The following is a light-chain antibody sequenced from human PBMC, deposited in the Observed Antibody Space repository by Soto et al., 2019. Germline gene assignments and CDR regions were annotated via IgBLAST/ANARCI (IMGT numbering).Light chain of an antibody. CDR2: EVR. Sequence: QSVLTKPASVSGSPGQSITVSCTGTNTDVGGYNYVSWYQHRPGKAPRLMIYEVRNRLSGVSNRISGSKYGNTASLTISGLQSEDEADYYCTSYTPTGALVFGSGTNLTVL. CDR3: TSYTPTGALV. V-gene: IGLV2-14*01. J-gene: IGLJ3*02. CDR1: NTDVGGYNY.